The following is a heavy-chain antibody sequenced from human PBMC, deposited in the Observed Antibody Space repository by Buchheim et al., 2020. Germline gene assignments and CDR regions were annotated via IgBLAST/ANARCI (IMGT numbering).Heavy chain of an antibody. D-gene: IGHD1-26*01. J-gene: IGHJ4*02. Sequence: EVQLVESGGGLVMPGGSLRLSCAASGFTFTNVWMSWVRQTPGKGLEWVGRIKSITDGGTTDYAAPVKGRFIISRDDSKNTLYLQMNSLKTEDTAVYYRTIDPRWEFHLDYWGQGTL. CDR1: GFTFTNVW. V-gene: IGHV3-15*01. CDR2: IKSITDGGTT. CDR3: TIDPRWEFHLDY.